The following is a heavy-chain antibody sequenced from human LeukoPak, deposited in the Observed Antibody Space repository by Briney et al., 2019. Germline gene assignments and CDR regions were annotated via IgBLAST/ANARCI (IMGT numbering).Heavy chain of an antibody. CDR1: GFTFSSYG. J-gene: IGHJ6*02. CDR3: AKEHYGMDV. Sequence: GGSLRLSCAASGFTFSSYGMHWVRQAPGKGLEWVAVISYDGSNKYYADSVKGRFTISRDNSKNTLYLQMNSLRAEDTAVYYCAKEHYGMDVWGQGTTVTVSS. CDR2: ISYDGSNK. V-gene: IGHV3-30*18.